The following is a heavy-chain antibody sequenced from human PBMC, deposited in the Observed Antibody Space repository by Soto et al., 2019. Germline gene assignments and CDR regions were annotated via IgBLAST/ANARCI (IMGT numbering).Heavy chain of an antibody. J-gene: IGHJ4*02. V-gene: IGHV3-30*18. CDR1: GFTFSSYG. Sequence: PGGSLRLSCAASGFTFSSYGMHWVRQAPGKGLEWVAVISYDGSNKYYADSVKGRFTISRDNSKNTLYLQMNSLRAEDTAVYYCAKGSPADYWGQGTLVTVSS. CDR3: AKGSPADY. CDR2: ISYDGSNK.